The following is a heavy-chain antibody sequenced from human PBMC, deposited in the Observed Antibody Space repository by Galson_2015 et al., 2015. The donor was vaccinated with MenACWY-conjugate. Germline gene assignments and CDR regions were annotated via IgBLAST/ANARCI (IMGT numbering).Heavy chain of an antibody. CDR1: GFTFSSFA. Sequence: SLRLSCAASGFTFSSFAMTWVRQSPGTGLEWVSSIGAGGGNIQYADSVKGRFTISRDNSKNTLYLRMNTVRADDTALYYCARDPNGDYVGAFESWGPGTMVTVS. CDR3: ARDPNGDYVGAFES. J-gene: IGHJ3*02. V-gene: IGHV3-23*01. CDR2: IGAGGGNI. D-gene: IGHD4-17*01.